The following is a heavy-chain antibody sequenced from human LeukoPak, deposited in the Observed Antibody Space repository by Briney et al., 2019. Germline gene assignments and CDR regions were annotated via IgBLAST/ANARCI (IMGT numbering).Heavy chain of an antibody. V-gene: IGHV4-59*01. J-gene: IGHJ3*02. D-gene: IGHD4-17*01. CDR1: GGSIRSYY. CDR2: IYSNGNT. Sequence: PSETLSLTCNVSGGSIRSYYWNWIRQPPGKGLEWIGYIYSNGNTNYNPSLNSRVTISVDMSKQQFSLKLTSVTAADTAVYYCARDGEREYAFDIWGQGTMVTVSS. CDR3: ARDGEREYAFDI.